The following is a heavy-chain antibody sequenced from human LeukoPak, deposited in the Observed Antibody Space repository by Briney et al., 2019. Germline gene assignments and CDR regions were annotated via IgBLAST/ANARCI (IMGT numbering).Heavy chain of an antibody. J-gene: IGHJ6*03. Sequence: PGGSLRLSCAASGFTFSTYTMNWVRQAPGKGLEWVSYISSSGSTIYYADSVKGRFTISRDNAKNSLYLQMNSLRAEDTAVYYCARDTVVVVAATAAKNYYYYMDVWGKGTTVTVPS. CDR2: ISSSGSTI. CDR3: ARDTVVVVAATAAKNYYYYMDV. CDR1: GFTFSTYT. D-gene: IGHD2-15*01. V-gene: IGHV3-48*01.